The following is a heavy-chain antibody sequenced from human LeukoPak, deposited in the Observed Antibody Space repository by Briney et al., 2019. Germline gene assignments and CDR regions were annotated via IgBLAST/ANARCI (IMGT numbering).Heavy chain of an antibody. CDR1: GFTFSSYT. J-gene: IGHJ4*02. V-gene: IGHV3-21*01. D-gene: IGHD3-3*01. Sequence: GGSLRLSCAASGFTFSSYTMNWVRQAPGKGLEWVASVSSTSFHIYYADSVKGRFTISRDNAKNSLYLQLNSLRAEDTAVYYCARDRKVESLPDKWGQGILVTVSS. CDR3: ARDRKVESLPDK. CDR2: VSSTSFHI.